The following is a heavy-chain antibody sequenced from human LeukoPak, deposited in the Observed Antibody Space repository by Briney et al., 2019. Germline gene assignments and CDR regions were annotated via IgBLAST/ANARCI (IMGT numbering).Heavy chain of an antibody. J-gene: IGHJ1*01. V-gene: IGHV4-59*08. CDR2: IRYSGST. CDR3: ARLPGIAAV. D-gene: IGHD6-13*01. CDR1: GGSTSRYY. Sequence: PSETLSLTCTVSGGSTSRYYWSWIRQPPGKSLEWIGYIRYSGSTTYNPSLKSRVTISIDTSKNHFSLNLRSVTAADTAVYYCARLPGIAAVWGQGTLVIVSS.